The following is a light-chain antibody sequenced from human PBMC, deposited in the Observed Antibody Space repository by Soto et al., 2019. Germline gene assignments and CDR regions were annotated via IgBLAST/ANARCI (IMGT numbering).Light chain of an antibody. CDR1: QSVSSN. CDR3: PQYNNWPR. J-gene: IGKJ1*01. Sequence: EIVMTQSPATLSVSPGERATLSCRASQSVSSNLAWYQQKPGQAPRLLIYGASTRATGIPARFSGSGSGTEFTLTISSLQSEDFAVYYCPQYNNWPRFGQGTKVDIK. V-gene: IGKV3-15*01. CDR2: GAS.